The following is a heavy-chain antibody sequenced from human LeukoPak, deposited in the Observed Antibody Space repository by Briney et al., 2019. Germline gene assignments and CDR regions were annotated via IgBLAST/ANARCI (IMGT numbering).Heavy chain of an antibody. CDR1: GFTFSSYA. CDR3: VRVLTVTFDS. V-gene: IGHV3-33*08. Sequence: GGSLRLSCAASGFTFSSYAMHWVRQAPGKGLEWVALVWSDGNGKFYADSVKDRFTISRDNSKNTLYLQMSSLRADDTAVYYCVRVLTVTFDSWGQGTLVTVSS. J-gene: IGHJ4*02. CDR2: VWSDGNGK. D-gene: IGHD4-17*01.